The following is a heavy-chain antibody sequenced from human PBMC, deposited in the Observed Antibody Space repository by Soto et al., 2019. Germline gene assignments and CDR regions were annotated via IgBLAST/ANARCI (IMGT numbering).Heavy chain of an antibody. CDR1: GGFLSESY. V-gene: IGHV4-34*01. CDR3: VRIRYQLPSSVLWLDP. D-gene: IGHD3-16*01. CDR2: INHVGGT. J-gene: IGHJ5*02. Sequence: SETLSLTCAVYGGFLSESYWAWIRQPPGKGLEWIGEINHVGGTNYNPSLKSRVTMSVDTSQNQFSLRLISVTAADTAMYFCVRIRYQLPSSVLWLDPWGQGTPVTSPQ.